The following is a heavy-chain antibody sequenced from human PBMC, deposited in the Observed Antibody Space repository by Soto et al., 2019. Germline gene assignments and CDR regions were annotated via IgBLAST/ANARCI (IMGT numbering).Heavy chain of an antibody. D-gene: IGHD4-17*01. J-gene: IGHJ4*02. CDR1: GFTFSSYS. CDR2: ISSSSSYI. V-gene: IGHV3-21*01. Sequence: VGSLRLSCAASGFTFSSYSMNWVRQAPGKGLEWVSSISSSSSYIYYADSVKGRFTISRDNAKNSLYLQMNSLRAEDTAVYYCARDYYGDYGSMSEYYFDYWGQGTLVTVSS. CDR3: ARDYYGDYGSMSEYYFDY.